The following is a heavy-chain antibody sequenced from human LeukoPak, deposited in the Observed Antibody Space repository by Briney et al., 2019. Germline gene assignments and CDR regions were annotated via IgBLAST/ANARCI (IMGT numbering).Heavy chain of an antibody. CDR3: ARGLTGYYMWNY. D-gene: IGHD3-9*01. CDR2: INHSGST. Sequence: GSLRLSCAASGFTFSSYWMSWIRQPPGKGLEWIGEINHSGSTNYNPSLKSRVTISVDTSKNQFSLKLSSVTAADTAVYYCARGLTGYYMWNYWGQGTLVTVSS. CDR1: GFTFSSYW. J-gene: IGHJ4*02. V-gene: IGHV4-34*01.